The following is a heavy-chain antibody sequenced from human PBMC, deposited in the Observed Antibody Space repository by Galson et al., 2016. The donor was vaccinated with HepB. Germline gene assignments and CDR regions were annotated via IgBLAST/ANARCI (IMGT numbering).Heavy chain of an antibody. CDR1: GYSLSNYW. V-gene: IGHV5-51*01. J-gene: IGHJ4*02. CDR3: ASATDGNFFFDY. Sequence: QSGAEVKKPGESLKISCQASGYSLSNYWIGWVRQLPGKGLEWMGLIRPGVSTTYYRPSLPGQVTISADKSLFTAYLQWSNLRASDSGLYYCASATDGNFFFDYWAQGTLVTVSS. D-gene: IGHD5-24*01. CDR2: IRPGVSTT.